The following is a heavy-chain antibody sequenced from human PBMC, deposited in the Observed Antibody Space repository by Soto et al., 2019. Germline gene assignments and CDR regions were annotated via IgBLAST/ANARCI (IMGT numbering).Heavy chain of an antibody. J-gene: IGHJ6*02. D-gene: IGHD3-3*01. CDR2: IKQDGSEK. Sequence: GGSLRLSCAASGFTFSSYWMSWVRQAPGKGLEWVANIKQDGSEKYYVDSVKGRFTISRDNAKNSLYLQMNSLRAEDTAVYYCARGITIFGVVTRLDVWGQGTTVTVSS. CDR3: ARGITIFGVVTRLDV. V-gene: IGHV3-7*05. CDR1: GFTFSSYW.